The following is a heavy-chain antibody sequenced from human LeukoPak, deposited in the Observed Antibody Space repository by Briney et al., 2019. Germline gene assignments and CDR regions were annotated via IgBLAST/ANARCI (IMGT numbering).Heavy chain of an antibody. D-gene: IGHD7-27*01. J-gene: IGHJ6*02. V-gene: IGHV3-23*01. CDR2: ISGSGGST. Sequence: TGGSLRLSCAASGFTFSSYAMSWVRQAPGKGLEWVSAISGSGGSTYYADSVKGRFTISRDNSKNTLYLQMNNLRAEDTAVYYCAKPPPRSNWGNYGMDVWGQGTTVTVSS. CDR3: AKPPPRSNWGNYGMDV. CDR1: GFTFSSYA.